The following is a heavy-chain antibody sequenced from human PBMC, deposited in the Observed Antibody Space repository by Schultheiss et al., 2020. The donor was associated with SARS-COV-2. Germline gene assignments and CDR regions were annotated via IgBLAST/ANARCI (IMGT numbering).Heavy chain of an antibody. CDR2: IWYDGSNK. CDR3: AKSLADDPTRLYYMDV. CDR1: GFTFDDYG. J-gene: IGHJ6*03. D-gene: IGHD1-1*01. V-gene: IGHV3-33*06. Sequence: GGSLRLSCAASGFTFDDYGMSWVRQAPGKGLEWVAVIWYDGSNKYYADSVKGRFTISGDNSKNTLYLQMNRLRAEDTAVYYCAKSLADDPTRLYYMDVWGKGTTVTVSS.